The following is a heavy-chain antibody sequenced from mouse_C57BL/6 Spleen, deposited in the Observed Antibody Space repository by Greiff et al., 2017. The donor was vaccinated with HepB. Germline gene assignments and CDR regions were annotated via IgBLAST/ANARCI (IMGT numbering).Heavy chain of an antibody. D-gene: IGHD2-5*01. CDR3: TRNYYSNLDY. J-gene: IGHJ2*01. V-gene: IGHV1-15*01. CDR1: GYTFTDYE. Sequence: QVQLQQSGAELVRPGASVTLSCKASGYTFTDYEMHWVKQTPVHGLEWIGAIDPETGGTAYNQKFKGKAILTADKSSSTAYMELRSLTSEDSALYYCTRNYYSNLDYWGQGTTLTVSS. CDR2: IDPETGGT.